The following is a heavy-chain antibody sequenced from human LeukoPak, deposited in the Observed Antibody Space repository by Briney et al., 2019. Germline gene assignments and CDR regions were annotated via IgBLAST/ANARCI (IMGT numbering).Heavy chain of an antibody. D-gene: IGHD3-22*01. V-gene: IGHV4-39*07. CDR3: ARAAYYDSSGYYYSYYYGMDV. Sequence: SETLSLTCTVSGGSIGSSNHYWGWIRQPPGKGLEWIGSFYFGGSTSYNSSLKSRVTISVDTSKNQFSLKLSSVTAADTAVYYCARAAYYDSSGYYYSYYYGMDVWGQGTTVTVSS. J-gene: IGHJ6*02. CDR2: FYFGGST. CDR1: GGSIGSSNHY.